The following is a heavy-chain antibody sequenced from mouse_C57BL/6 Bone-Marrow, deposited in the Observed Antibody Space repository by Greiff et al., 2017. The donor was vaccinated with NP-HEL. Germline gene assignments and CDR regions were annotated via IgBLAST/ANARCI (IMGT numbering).Heavy chain of an antibody. Sequence: QVQLQQPGAELVKPGASVKLSCKASGYTFTSYWMHWVKQRPGQGLEWIGMIPPNSGSTNYNEKFKSKATLTVDKSSRTAYMQLSSLTSEDSAVYYCAREDSNEGFAYWGKGTLVTVSA. CDR1: GYTFTSYW. CDR2: IPPNSGST. V-gene: IGHV1-64*01. CDR3: AREDSNEGFAY. D-gene: IGHD2-5*01. J-gene: IGHJ3*01.